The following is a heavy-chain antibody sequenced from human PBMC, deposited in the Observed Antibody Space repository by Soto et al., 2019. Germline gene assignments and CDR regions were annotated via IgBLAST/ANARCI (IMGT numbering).Heavy chain of an antibody. CDR2: IYSGGST. CDR3: ARTPGVITVISAFDH. CDR1: GFTVSSNY. D-gene: IGHD3-22*01. J-gene: IGHJ4*02. Sequence: LRLSCAASGFTVSSNYMSWVRQAPGKGLEWVSVIYSGGSTYYADSVKGRFTISRDNSKNTLYLQMNSLRAEDAAIYYCARTPGVITVISAFDHWGQGTPVTVSS. V-gene: IGHV3-53*01.